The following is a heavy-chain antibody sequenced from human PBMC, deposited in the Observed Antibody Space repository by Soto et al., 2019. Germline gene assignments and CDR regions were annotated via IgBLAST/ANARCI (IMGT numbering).Heavy chain of an antibody. CDR3: ARETIAAAVDFDY. Sequence: GGSLRLSCAASGFTFSNYWMHWVRQAPGKGLVWVSRINRDGSSTSYADSVKGRFTISRDNAKNTLYLQMNSLRAEDTAVYYCARETIAAAVDFDYWGQGTLVTVSS. CDR2: INRDGSST. J-gene: IGHJ4*02. CDR1: GFTFSNYW. D-gene: IGHD6-13*01. V-gene: IGHV3-74*01.